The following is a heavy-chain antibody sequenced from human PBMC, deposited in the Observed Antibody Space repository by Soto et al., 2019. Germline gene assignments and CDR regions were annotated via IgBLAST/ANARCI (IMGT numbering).Heavy chain of an antibody. D-gene: IGHD2-21*02. CDR3: AAGPGSYYCGGDCSYFDY. CDR2: IVVGSGNT. J-gene: IGHJ4*02. Sequence: SVKVSCKASGFTFTSSAVQWVRQARGQRLEWIGWIVVGSGNTNYAQKFQERVTITRDMSTSTAYMELSSLRSEDTAVYYCAAGPGSYYCGGDCSYFDYWGQGTLVTVSS. V-gene: IGHV1-58*01. CDR1: GFTFTSSA.